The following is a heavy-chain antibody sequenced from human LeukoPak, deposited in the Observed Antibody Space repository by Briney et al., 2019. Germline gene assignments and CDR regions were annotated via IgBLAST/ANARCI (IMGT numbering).Heavy chain of an antibody. Sequence: ASVKVSCKASGYAFTSYSMNWVRQAPGQGLEWMGVINPSGGSTSYAQKFQDRVTMTRNTSISTAYMELSSLRSDDTAVYYCARGPPNWGYDYWGPGTLVTVSS. J-gene: IGHJ4*02. D-gene: IGHD7-27*01. CDR2: INPSGGST. CDR1: GYAFTSYS. CDR3: ARGPPNWGYDY. V-gene: IGHV1-46*01.